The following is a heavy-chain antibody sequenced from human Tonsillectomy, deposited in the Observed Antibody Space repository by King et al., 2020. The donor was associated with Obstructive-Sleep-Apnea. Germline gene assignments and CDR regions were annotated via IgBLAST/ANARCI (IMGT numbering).Heavy chain of an antibody. CDR1: GFTFSSYN. CDR3: AKDDYDDYFDY. Sequence: QLVQSGGGLVQPGGSLRLSCAASGFTFSSYNMNWVRQAPEKGLVWVSYISSSSITIYHADAVKGRFTISRDNAKNSLYLQMNSLRAEDTAVYYCAKDDYDDYFDYWGQGTLVTVSS. D-gene: IGHD4-17*01. J-gene: IGHJ4*02. CDR2: ISSSSITI. V-gene: IGHV3-48*04.